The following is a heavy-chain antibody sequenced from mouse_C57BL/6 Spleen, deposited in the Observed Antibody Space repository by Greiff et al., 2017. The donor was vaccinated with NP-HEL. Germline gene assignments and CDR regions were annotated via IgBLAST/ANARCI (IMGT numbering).Heavy chain of an antibody. V-gene: IGHV1-82*01. CDR1: GYAFSSSW. CDR2: IYPGDGDT. CDR3: AREEDGTAWFAY. D-gene: IGHD1-1*01. Sequence: VQRVESGPELVKPGASVKISCKASGYAFSSSWMNWVKQRPGKGLEWIGRIYPGDGDTNYNGKFKGKATLTADKSSSTAYMQLSSLTSEDSAVYFCAREEDGTAWFAYWGQGTLVTVSA. J-gene: IGHJ3*01.